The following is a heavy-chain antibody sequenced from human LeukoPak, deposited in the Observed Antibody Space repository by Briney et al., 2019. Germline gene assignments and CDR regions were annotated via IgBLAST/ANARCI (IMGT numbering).Heavy chain of an antibody. Sequence: GGSLRLSCAASGFTFSNAWMSWVRQAPGKGLEWVGRIKSKTDGGTTDYAAPVKGRFTISRDNSKYTLYLQMNSLRAEDTAVYYCAKDLGALRVDYFDYWGQGTLVTVSS. CDR3: AKDLGALRVDYFDY. D-gene: IGHD3-16*01. J-gene: IGHJ4*02. V-gene: IGHV3-15*01. CDR1: GFTFSNAW. CDR2: IKSKTDGGTT.